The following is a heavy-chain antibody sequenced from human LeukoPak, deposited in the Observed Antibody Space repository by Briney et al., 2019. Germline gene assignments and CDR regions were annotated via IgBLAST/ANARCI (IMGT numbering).Heavy chain of an antibody. CDR1: GYTFTSYD. J-gene: IGHJ3*02. CDR3: ARLYYYASSGYDALDI. D-gene: IGHD3-22*01. CDR2: MDGNSGKT. V-gene: IGHV1-8*01. Sequence: ASVKVSCKTSGYTFTSYDINWVRQVTGQGLEWVGGMDGNSGKTAYAQNFLGRVTITRNSSISTAYMELSSLRSEDTAVYYCARLYYYASSGYDALDIWAKGQWSPSPQ.